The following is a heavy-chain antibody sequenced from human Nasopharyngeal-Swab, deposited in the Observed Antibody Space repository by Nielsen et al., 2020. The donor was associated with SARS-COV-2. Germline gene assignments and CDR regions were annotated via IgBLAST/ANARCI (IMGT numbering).Heavy chain of an antibody. CDR1: GFTFSSYS. CDR2: ISSSSTI. J-gene: IGHJ6*02. D-gene: IGHD3-10*01. V-gene: IGHV3-48*04. CDR3: ARGMWFRELSTTFYYYGMDV. Sequence: GESLKISRAASGFTFSSYSMNWVRQAPGKGLEWVSYISSSSTIYYADSVKGRFTISRDNAKNSLYLQMNSLRADDTAVYYCARGMWFRELSTTFYYYGMDVWGQGTTVTVSS.